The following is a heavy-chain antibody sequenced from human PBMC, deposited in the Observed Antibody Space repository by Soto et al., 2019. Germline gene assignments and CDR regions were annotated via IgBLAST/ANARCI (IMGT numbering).Heavy chain of an antibody. CDR2: IWYDGSNK. D-gene: IGHD2-15*01. CDR3: GRGGSKYGMDV. V-gene: IGHV3-33*01. Sequence: QVQLVESGGGVVQPGRSLRLSCAASGFTFSSYGMHWVRQAPGKGLEWVAVIWYDGSNKYYADSVKGRFTISRDNSKNLRYLKMNSLRADDTAVDSCGRGGSKYGMDVWGQGTTVTVSS. CDR1: GFTFSSYG. J-gene: IGHJ6*02.